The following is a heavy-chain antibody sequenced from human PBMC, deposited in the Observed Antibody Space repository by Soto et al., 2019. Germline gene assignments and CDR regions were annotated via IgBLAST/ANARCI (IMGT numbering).Heavy chain of an antibody. J-gene: IGHJ3*02. Sequence: ASVKVSCKVSGYSLTELSMHWVRQAPGKGLEWMGGFDPENGATIYAQKLQGRVTMTTDTSTSTAYMELRSLRSDDTAVYYCARVEMHYDSSGYYYELDAFDIWGQGTMVTVSS. CDR2: FDPENGAT. CDR3: ARVEMHYDSSGYYYELDAFDI. V-gene: IGHV1-24*01. D-gene: IGHD3-22*01. CDR1: GYSLTELS.